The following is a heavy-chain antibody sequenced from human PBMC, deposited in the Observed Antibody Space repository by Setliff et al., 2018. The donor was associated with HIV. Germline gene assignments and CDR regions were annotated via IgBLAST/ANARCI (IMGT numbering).Heavy chain of an antibody. V-gene: IGHV4-59*01. J-gene: IGHJ4*02. CDR1: GGSIRSYY. D-gene: IGHD6-19*01. CDR2: IYLNGGT. Sequence: SETLSLTCTVSGGSIRSYYWSWIRQPPGKALEWIGYIYLNGGTNYNPSLKSRVTISLDTSKNQFSLSLRSVTAADTAVYFCARERPQSHFFDYWGQGTLVTVSS. CDR3: ARERPQSHFFDY.